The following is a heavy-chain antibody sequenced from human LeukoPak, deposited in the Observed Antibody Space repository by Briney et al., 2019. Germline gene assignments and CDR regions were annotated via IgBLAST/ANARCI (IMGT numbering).Heavy chain of an antibody. V-gene: IGHV3-15*01. CDR1: GFTFTNAW. D-gene: IGHD3-10*01. J-gene: IGHJ4*02. CDR2: IKSKGDGETT. Sequence: TTGESLRLSCAASGFTFTNAWMSWVRQAPGKGLEWVGRIKSKGDGETTDYAAPVRGRFTMSRDDSTATLYLQMNSLKTEDTAVYFCTTDLGITMIRGVIVFWGQGTLVTVSS. CDR3: TTDLGITMIRGVIVF.